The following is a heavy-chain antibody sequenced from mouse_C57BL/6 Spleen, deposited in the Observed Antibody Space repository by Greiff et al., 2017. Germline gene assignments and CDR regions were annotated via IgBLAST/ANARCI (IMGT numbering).Heavy chain of an antibody. CDR3: ATDYCSSNCYFDV. J-gene: IGHJ1*03. V-gene: IGHV1-50*01. D-gene: IGHD1-1*01. Sequence: QVHLQQPGAELVKPGASVKLSCKASGYTFTSYWMHWVKQRPGQGLEWIGEIDPTGSGTNYNQKFKGKATLTVDKSSSTAYMQLSSLTSEDSAVYYCATDYCSSNCYFDVWGTGTTVTVSS. CDR1: GYTFTSYW. CDR2: IDPTGSGT.